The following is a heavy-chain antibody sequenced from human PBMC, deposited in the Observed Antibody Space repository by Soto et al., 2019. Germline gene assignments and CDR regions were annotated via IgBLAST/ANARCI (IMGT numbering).Heavy chain of an antibody. Sequence: SETLSLTCTVSGGSISSYYWSWIRQPPGKGLEWIGYIYYSGSTNYNPSLKSRVTISVDTSKNQFSLKLSSVTAADTAVYYCAGDTEGLLSNYDFWSGYWRWFDPWGQGTLVTVSS. D-gene: IGHD3-3*01. CDR1: GGSISSYY. V-gene: IGHV4-59*01. CDR3: AGDTEGLLSNYDFWSGYWRWFDP. CDR2: IYYSGST. J-gene: IGHJ5*02.